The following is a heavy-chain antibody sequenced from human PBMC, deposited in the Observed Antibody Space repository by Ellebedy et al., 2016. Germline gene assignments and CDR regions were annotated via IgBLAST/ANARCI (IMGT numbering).Heavy chain of an antibody. J-gene: IGHJ4*02. CDR1: GGSFSGYY. Sequence: SETLSLTCAVYGGSFSGYYWSWIRQPPGKGLEWIGEINHSGSTNYNPSLKSRVTISVDTSKNQFSLKLSSVTAADTAVYYCARRYDFWSGYGIWGQGTLVTVSS. D-gene: IGHD3-3*01. V-gene: IGHV4-34*01. CDR2: INHSGST. CDR3: ARRYDFWSGYGI.